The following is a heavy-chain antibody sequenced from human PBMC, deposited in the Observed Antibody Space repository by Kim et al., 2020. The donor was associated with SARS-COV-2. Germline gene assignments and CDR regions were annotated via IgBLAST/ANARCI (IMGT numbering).Heavy chain of an antibody. Sequence: SETLSLTCTVSGGSISSGGYYWSWIRQHPGKGLEWIGYIYYSGSTYYNPSLKSRVTISVDTSKNQFSLKLSSVTAADTAVYYCARDRTSGVTMVRGTIANDRDPYYYYGMDVWGQGTTVTVSS. J-gene: IGHJ6*02. V-gene: IGHV4-31*03. CDR3: ARDRTSGVTMVRGTIANDRDPYYYYGMDV. CDR2: IYYSGST. D-gene: IGHD3-10*01. CDR1: GGSISSGGYY.